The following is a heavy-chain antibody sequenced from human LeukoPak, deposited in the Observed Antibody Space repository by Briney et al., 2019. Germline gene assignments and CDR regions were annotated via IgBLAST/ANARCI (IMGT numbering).Heavy chain of an antibody. D-gene: IGHD4-17*01. CDR3: ARWDFYGDYVDY. CDR1: GDSISSYY. CDR2: IYTSGST. J-gene: IGHJ4*02. V-gene: IGHV4-4*07. Sequence: PSETLSLTCTVSGDSISSYYWSWIRQPAGKGLEWIGRIYTSGSTNYNPSLKSRVTMSVDTSKNQFSLKLSSVTAADAAVYYCARWDFYGDYVDYWGQGTLVTVSS.